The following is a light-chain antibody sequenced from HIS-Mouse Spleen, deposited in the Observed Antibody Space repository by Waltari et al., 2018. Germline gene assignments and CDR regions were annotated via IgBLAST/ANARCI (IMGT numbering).Light chain of an antibody. Sequence: QSALTQPASVSGSPGQSITISCTGTSSDVGSYNLFSWYQQHPGKAPKLIIYEGSKRPSGVSNRFSGSKSGNTASLTISGLQAEDEADYYCCSYAVSSTWVFGGGTKLTVL. CDR2: EGS. J-gene: IGLJ3*02. V-gene: IGLV2-23*01. CDR1: SSDVGSYNL. CDR3: CSYAVSSTWV.